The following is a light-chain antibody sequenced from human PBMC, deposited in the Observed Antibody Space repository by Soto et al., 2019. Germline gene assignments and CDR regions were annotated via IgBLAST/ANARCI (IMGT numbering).Light chain of an antibody. J-gene: IGLJ1*01. CDR2: EVN. CDR3: SSYTGSSYV. V-gene: IGLV2-8*01. CDR1: GSDVGDYNY. Sequence: QSALTQPPSASGSPGQSVTISCTGTGSDVGDYNYVSWYQQHPGKAPKLMIYEVNKRPSGVPDRFSGSKSGNTASLTVSGLQAEDEANYYCSSYTGSSYVFGTGTKVTV.